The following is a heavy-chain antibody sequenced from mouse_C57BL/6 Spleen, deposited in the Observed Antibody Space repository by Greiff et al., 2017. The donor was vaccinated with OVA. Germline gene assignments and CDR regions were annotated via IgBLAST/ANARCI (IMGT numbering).Heavy chain of an antibody. Sequence: EVKVEESGGGLVKPGGSLKLSCAASGFTFSSYAMSWVRQTPEKRLEWVATISDGGSYTYYPDNVKGRFTISRDNAKNNLYLQMSHLKSEDTAMYYCARREASLQSSYYAMDYWGQGTSVTVSS. CDR2: ISDGGSYT. CDR1: GFTFSSYA. J-gene: IGHJ4*01. CDR3: ARREASLQSSYYAMDY. D-gene: IGHD6-1*01. V-gene: IGHV5-4*03.